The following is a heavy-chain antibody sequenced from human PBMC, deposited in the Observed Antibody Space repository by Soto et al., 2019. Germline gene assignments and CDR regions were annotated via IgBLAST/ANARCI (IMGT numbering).Heavy chain of an antibody. D-gene: IGHD6-19*01. Sequence: QLHLVQSGAVVKKPGASVTVSCSASGYPVTAYYMHWVRQAPGRGLEWMGGINPATGAANYTQTFEGRVTMTRDPSTRTVVMEVGGLTSGDTAVFYGARGGGVGVAGSAAFDMWGQGTLVTVSS. CDR2: INPATGAA. CDR3: ARGGGVGVAGSAAFDM. CDR1: GYPVTAYY. V-gene: IGHV1-2*02. J-gene: IGHJ3*02.